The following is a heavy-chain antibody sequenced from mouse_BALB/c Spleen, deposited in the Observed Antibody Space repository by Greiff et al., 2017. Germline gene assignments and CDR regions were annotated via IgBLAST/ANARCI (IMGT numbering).Heavy chain of an antibody. J-gene: IGHJ2*01. Sequence: QVHVKQSGAELAKPGASVKMSCKASGYTFTSYWMHWVKQRPGQGLEWIGYINPSTGYTEYNQKFKDKATLTADKSSSTAYMQLSSLTSEDSAVYYCARWRWLDDWGQGTTLTVSS. CDR2: INPSTGYT. CDR3: ARWRWLDD. CDR1: GYTFTSYW. D-gene: IGHD2-3*01. V-gene: IGHV1-7*01.